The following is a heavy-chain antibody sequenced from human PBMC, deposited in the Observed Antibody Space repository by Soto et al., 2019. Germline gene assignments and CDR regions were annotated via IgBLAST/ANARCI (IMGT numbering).Heavy chain of an antibody. CDR2: ISYDGSNK. CDR3: ARETIPVIAVAGTIPPENYYYGMDV. V-gene: IGHV3-30-3*01. D-gene: IGHD6-19*01. Sequence: GGSLRLSCAASGFTFSSYAMHWVRQAPGKGLEWVAVISYDGSNKYYADSVKGRFTISRDNSKNTLYRKMNSLRAEDTAVYYWARETIPVIAVAGTIPPENYYYGMDVWGQGTTVTVSS. J-gene: IGHJ6*02. CDR1: GFTFSSYA.